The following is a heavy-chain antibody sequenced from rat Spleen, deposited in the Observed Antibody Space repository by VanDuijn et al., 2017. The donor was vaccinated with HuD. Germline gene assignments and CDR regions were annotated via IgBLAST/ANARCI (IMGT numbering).Heavy chain of an antibody. CDR2: ISYDGGRT. CDR1: GFTFSDYY. D-gene: IGHD4-3*01. V-gene: IGHV5-29*01. J-gene: IGHJ2*01. Sequence: EVQLVESDGGLVQPGRSLKLSCAASGFTFSDYYMAWVRQAPTKGLEWVATISYDGGRTYYPDSVKGRFTISREDAENTVYLQMNSLRSADTATYYCAVSGYSYWGQGVMVTVSS. CDR3: AVSGYSY.